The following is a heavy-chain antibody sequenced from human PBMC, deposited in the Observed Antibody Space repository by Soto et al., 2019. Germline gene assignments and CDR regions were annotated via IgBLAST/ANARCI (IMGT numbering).Heavy chain of an antibody. CDR3: AKGFEYGGNSFAFDI. CDR1: GFTFSSYG. J-gene: IGHJ3*02. Sequence: QVQLVESGGGVVQPGRSLRLSCAASGFTFSSYGMHWVRQAPGKGLEWVAVISYDGSNKYYADSVKGRFTISRDNSKNTLYLQKNSPRAEDTAVYYCAKGFEYGGNSFAFDIWGQGTMVTVSS. V-gene: IGHV3-30*18. D-gene: IGHD2-21*02. CDR2: ISYDGSNK.